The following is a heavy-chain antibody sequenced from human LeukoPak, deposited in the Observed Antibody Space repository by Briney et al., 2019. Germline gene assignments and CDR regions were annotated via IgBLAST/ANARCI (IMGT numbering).Heavy chain of an antibody. V-gene: IGHV3-23*01. D-gene: IGHD2-21*02. CDR3: AKTPSTFVVVTAMNWFDP. CDR2: ISGSGGST. CDR1: GFTFNTYA. J-gene: IGHJ5*02. Sequence: GGSLGLSCAASGFTFNTYAMSWVRQAPGKGLEWVSAISGSGGSTYYADSVKGRFTISRDNSKNTLYLQMNSLRAEDTAVYYCAKTPSTFVVVTAMNWFDPWGQGTLVTVSS.